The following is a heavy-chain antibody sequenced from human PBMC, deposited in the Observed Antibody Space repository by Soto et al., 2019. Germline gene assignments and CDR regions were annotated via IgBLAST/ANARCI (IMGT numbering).Heavy chain of an antibody. J-gene: IGHJ6*02. CDR1: GGSISSGGYY. CDR2: IYYSGST. D-gene: IGHD1-1*01. Sequence: ASETLSLTCTVSGGSISSGGYYWSWIRQHPGKGLEWIGYIYYSGSTYYNPSLKSRVTISVDTSKNQFSLKLSSVTAADTAVYYCARGWEPEAGIAAYYYYGMDVWGQGTTVTVS. V-gene: IGHV4-31*03. CDR3: ARGWEPEAGIAAYYYYGMDV.